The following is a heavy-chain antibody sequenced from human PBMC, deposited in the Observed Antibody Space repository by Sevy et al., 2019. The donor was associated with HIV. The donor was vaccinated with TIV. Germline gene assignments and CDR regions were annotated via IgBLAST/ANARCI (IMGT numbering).Heavy chain of an antibody. D-gene: IGHD5-12*01. V-gene: IGHV3-53*01. CDR2: IYSGGST. Sequence: GESLKISCAASGFTVSSNYMSWVRQAPGKGLEWVSVIYSGGSTYYADSVKGRFTISRDNSKNTLYLQMNSLRAEDTAVYYCARAGWLRYMDVWGKWTTVTVSS. CDR3: ARAGWLRYMDV. CDR1: GFTVSSNY. J-gene: IGHJ6*03.